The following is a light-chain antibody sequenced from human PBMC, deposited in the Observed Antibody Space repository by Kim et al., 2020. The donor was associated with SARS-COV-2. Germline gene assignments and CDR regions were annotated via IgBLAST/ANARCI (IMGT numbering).Light chain of an antibody. CDR2: YDS. Sequence: APGKTARITCGGNNIGSKSVHWYQQKPGQAPVLVIYYDSDRPSGIPERFSGSNSGNTATLTISRVEAGDEADYDCQVWDSSSDHRVFGGGTQLTVL. V-gene: IGLV3-21*04. J-gene: IGLJ3*02. CDR1: NIGSKS. CDR3: QVWDSSSDHRV.